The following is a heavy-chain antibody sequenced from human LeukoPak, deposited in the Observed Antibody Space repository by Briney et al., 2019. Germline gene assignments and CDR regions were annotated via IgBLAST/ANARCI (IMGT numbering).Heavy chain of an antibody. V-gene: IGHV3-21*01. D-gene: IGHD3-22*01. Sequence: GGSLRLSSLASGYTFSGYSINWVRQAPGKGLEWVSSVSVRSNYIYDADSVRGRFRISRDDARDSLYLQMNSLRAEDTAVYYCVRLRRNSDTSGFYYYYDFWGQGTLVTVSS. CDR3: VRLRRNSDTSGFYYYYDF. CDR1: GYTFSGYS. J-gene: IGHJ4*02. CDR2: VSVRSNYI.